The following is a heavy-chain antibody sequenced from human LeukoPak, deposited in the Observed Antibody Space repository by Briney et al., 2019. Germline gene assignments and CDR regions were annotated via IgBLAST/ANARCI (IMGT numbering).Heavy chain of an antibody. CDR3: ARAYLGSGTVDY. Sequence: PGRSLRLSCAASGFTFDDYAMHWVRQAPGKGLEWVSGISWNSGSIGYADSVKGRFTISRDNAKNSLYLQMNSLRAEDTALYYCARAYLGSGTVDYWGQGTLVTVSS. CDR2: ISWNSGSI. V-gene: IGHV3-9*01. CDR1: GFTFDDYA. D-gene: IGHD3-10*01. J-gene: IGHJ4*02.